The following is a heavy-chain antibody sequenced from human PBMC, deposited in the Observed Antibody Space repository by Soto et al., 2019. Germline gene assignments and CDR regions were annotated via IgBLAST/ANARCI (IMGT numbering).Heavy chain of an antibody. D-gene: IGHD1-1*01. CDR3: ARPVSGGNYFFDY. J-gene: IGHJ4*02. V-gene: IGHV1-69*01. Sequence: QVQLVQSGAEVKKPGSSVKVSCEASGGTFRTESFNWVRQAPGQGLEWMGGIIPVLGTTDYAPRFRGRVTITADESTSTAYMEVGSLTYDDTAVYYCARPVSGGNYFFDYWGQGTLVTVSS. CDR2: IIPVLGTT. CDR1: GGTFRTES.